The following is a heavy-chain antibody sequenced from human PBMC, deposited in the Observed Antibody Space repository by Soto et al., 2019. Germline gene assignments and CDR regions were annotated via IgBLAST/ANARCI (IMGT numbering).Heavy chain of an antibody. CDR3: TKPHISDYD. CDR2: IKAKSDGGTT. D-gene: IGHD3-22*01. V-gene: IGHV3-15*05. J-gene: IGHJ4*02. Sequence: GGSLIFSCATSEFTFSKAWINWVLQAPGKGLEWVGRIKAKSDGGTTDYAAPLKGRFAISRDDSNNTLYLQMSSLKIEDPAVYFCTKPHISDYDWGQGAMVTVSS. CDR1: EFTFSKAW.